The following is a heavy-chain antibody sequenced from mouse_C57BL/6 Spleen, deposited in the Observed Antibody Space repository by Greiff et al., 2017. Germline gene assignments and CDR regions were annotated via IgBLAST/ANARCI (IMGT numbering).Heavy chain of an antibody. CDR3: ARRDYYGSSYVGNFDY. CDR2: ISYDGSN. CDR1: GYSITSGYY. Sequence: EVQLKESGPGLVKPSQSLSLTCSVTGYSITSGYYWNWIRQFPGNKLEWMGYISYDGSNNYNPSLKNRISITRDTSKNQFFLKLNSVTTEDTATYYCARRDYYGSSYVGNFDYWGQGTTLTVSS. J-gene: IGHJ2*01. V-gene: IGHV3-6*01. D-gene: IGHD1-1*01.